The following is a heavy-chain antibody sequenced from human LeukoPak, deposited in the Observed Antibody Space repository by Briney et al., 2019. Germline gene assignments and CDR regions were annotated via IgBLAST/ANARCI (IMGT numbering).Heavy chain of an antibody. D-gene: IGHD3-16*01. CDR3: ARDGGDGAFGY. V-gene: IGHV3-53*01. Sequence: GGSLRLSCAASGFTVSSNFMSWVRQAPGKGLEWVSVIYSGGGAYYADSVKGRFTISRDNSKNTLYLQMNSLRAEDTAVYYCARDGGDGAFGYWGQGTLVTVSS. J-gene: IGHJ4*02. CDR1: GFTVSSNF. CDR2: IYSGGGA.